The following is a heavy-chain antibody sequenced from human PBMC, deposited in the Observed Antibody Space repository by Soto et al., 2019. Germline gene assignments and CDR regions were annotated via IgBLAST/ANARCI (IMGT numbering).Heavy chain of an antibody. D-gene: IGHD6-13*01. CDR2: IWYDGSNK. J-gene: IGHJ4*02. CDR1: GFTFSSYG. V-gene: IGHV3-33*01. CDR3: ARGIAAAGNAVKY. Sequence: QVQLVESGGGVVQPGRSLRLSCAASGFTFSSYGMHWVRQAPGKGLEWVAVIWYDGSNKYYADSVKGRFTISRDNSKKTLYLQMNSLRAEDTAVYYWARGIAAAGNAVKYWGQGTLVTVSS.